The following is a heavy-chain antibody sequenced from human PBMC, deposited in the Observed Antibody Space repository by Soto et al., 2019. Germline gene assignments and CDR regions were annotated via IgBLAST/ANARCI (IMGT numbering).Heavy chain of an antibody. CDR2: ISGTSVEE. D-gene: IGHD2-21*01. V-gene: IGHV3-23*01. Sequence: EVQLLESGGVLVQPGGSLTLSCTASGLTFSNYGMSWVRQAPGKGLEWVSYISGTSVEEHHADSVKGRFTISRDNSKNTLHLQMKSLRPDDTAIYYCVKALAAVGENWFDSWGQGSLVTVSS. CDR3: VKALAAVGENWFDS. J-gene: IGHJ5*01. CDR1: GLTFSNYG.